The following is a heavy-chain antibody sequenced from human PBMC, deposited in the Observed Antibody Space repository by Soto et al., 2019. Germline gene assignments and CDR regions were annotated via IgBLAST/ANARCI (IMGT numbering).Heavy chain of an antibody. Sequence: GGSLRLSCTASGFTFGDYAMSWFRQAPGKGLEWVGFIRSKAYGGTTEYAASVKGRFTISRDDSKSIAYLQMNSLKTEDTAVYYCTRDKSRYYDDSSQGLYYFDYWGQATLVTVSS. V-gene: IGHV3-49*03. CDR2: IRSKAYGGTT. CDR1: GFTFGDYA. J-gene: IGHJ4*02. CDR3: TRDKSRYYDDSSQGLYYFDY. D-gene: IGHD3-22*01.